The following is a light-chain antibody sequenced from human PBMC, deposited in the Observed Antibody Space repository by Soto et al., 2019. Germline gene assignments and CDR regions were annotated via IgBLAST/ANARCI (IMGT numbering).Light chain of an antibody. V-gene: IGKV3-20*01. J-gene: IGKJ1*01. Sequence: EIVLTQSPGTLSLSPGERATLSCRASQSVSSSYLAWYQQKPGQAPRLLIYGASSRATGIPDRFGGSGSGTDFTLTISRLEPEDFAVYYCQQYGSSRETFGQGTKVDIK. CDR3: QQYGSSRET. CDR2: GAS. CDR1: QSVSSSY.